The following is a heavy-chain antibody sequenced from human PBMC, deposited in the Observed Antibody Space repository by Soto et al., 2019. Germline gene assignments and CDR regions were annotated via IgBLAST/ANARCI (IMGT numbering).Heavy chain of an antibody. Sequence: GGSLRLSCAASGFTFSSYSMNWVRQAPGKGLEWVSSISSSSSYIYYADSVKGRFTISSDNAKNSLYLQMNSLRAEDTAVYYCASEQWAGGMDVWGQGTTVTVSS. V-gene: IGHV3-21*01. CDR1: GFTFSSYS. CDR2: ISSSSSYI. D-gene: IGHD6-19*01. J-gene: IGHJ6*02. CDR3: ASEQWAGGMDV.